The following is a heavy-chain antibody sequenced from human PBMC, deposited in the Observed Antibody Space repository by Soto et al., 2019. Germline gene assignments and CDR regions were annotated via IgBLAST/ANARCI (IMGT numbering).Heavy chain of an antibody. Sequence: EVQLLESGGGMVQPGGSLRLSCVASGFTLSSYFMTWVRQAPGKGLEWVSAISNSGGSTYYADSVKGRFTISRDNSHNTLYLQMNNLSAVDAARYYCAKDLEKWLVQLGGLDTWGQGAQVTVSS. J-gene: IGHJ5*02. CDR1: GFTLSSYF. CDR2: ISNSGGST. D-gene: IGHD6-19*01. CDR3: AKDLEKWLVQLGGLDT. V-gene: IGHV3-23*01.